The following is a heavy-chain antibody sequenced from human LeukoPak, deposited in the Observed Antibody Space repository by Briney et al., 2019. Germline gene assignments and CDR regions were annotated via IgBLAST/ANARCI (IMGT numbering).Heavy chain of an antibody. V-gene: IGHV3-30-3*01. CDR1: GFTFSSYA. CDR3: AIGPRRYSGYDYPFDY. D-gene: IGHD5-12*01. CDR2: ISYDGSNK. Sequence: GGSLRLSCAASGFTFSSYAMHWVRQAPGKGLGWVAVISYDGSNKYYADSVKGRFTISRDNSKNTLYLQMNSLRAEDTAVYYCAIGPRRYSGYDYPFDYWGQGTLVTVSS. J-gene: IGHJ4*02.